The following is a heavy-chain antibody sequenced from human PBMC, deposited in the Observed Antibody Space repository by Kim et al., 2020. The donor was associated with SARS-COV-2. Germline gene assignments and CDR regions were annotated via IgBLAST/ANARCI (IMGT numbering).Heavy chain of an antibody. V-gene: IGHV4-31*03. CDR3: ARATQGWPRTYYFDY. J-gene: IGHJ4*02. CDR2: IYYSGST. CDR1: GGSISSGGYY. D-gene: IGHD2-15*01. Sequence: SETLSLTCTVSGGSISSGGYYWSWIRQHPGKGLEWIGYIYYSGSTYYNPSLKSRVTISVDTSKNQFSLKLSSVTAADTAVYYCARATQGWPRTYYFDYWGQGTLVTVSS.